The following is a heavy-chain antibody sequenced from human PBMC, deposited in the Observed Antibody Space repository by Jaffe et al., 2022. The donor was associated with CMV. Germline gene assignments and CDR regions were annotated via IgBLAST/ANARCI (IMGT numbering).Heavy chain of an antibody. V-gene: IGHV4-34*01. CDR3: ARASRVVVVPAAMGVPWFDP. Sequence: QVQLQQWGAGLLKPSETLSLTCAVYGGSFSGYYWSWIRQPPGKGLEWIGEINHSGSTNYNPSLKSRVTISVDTSKNQFSLKLSSVTAADTAVYYCARASRVVVVPAAMGVPWFDPWGQGTLVTVSS. CDR2: INHSGST. J-gene: IGHJ5*02. CDR1: GGSFSGYY. D-gene: IGHD2-2*01.